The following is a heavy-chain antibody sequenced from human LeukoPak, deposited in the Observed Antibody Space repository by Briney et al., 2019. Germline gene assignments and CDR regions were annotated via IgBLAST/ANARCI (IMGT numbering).Heavy chain of an antibody. CDR2: IKQDGSEK. J-gene: IGHJ4*02. D-gene: IGHD1-26*01. CDR1: GFTFSSYW. Sequence: GGSLRLSCAASGFTFSSYWMSWVRQAPGKGLEWVANIKQDGSEKYYVDSVKGRFTISRDNAKNSLYLQMNSLRAEDTAVYYCARESVVGATISFDYWGQGTLITVSS. V-gene: IGHV3-7*01. CDR3: ARESVVGATISFDY.